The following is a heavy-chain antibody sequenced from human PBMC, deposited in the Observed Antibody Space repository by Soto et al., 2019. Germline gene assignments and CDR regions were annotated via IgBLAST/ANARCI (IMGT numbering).Heavy chain of an antibody. Sequence: PAETLSLTCTGTGGSISSYYWSWIRQPPGKGLEWIGYIYYSGSTNYNPSLKSRVTISVDTSKNQFSLKLSSVTAADTAVYYCARVWGGAFDIWGQGTMVT. J-gene: IGHJ3*02. CDR2: IYYSGST. V-gene: IGHV4-59*01. D-gene: IGHD3-10*01. CDR3: ARVWGGAFDI. CDR1: GGSISSYY.